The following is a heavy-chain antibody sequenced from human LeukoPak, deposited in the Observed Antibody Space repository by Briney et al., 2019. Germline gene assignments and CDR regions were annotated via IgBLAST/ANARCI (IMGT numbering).Heavy chain of an antibody. CDR3: ARRGIAVAENWFDP. D-gene: IGHD6-19*01. Sequence: GGSLRLSCAASGFTFSSYSMKWVRQAPGKGLEWVSSISSSSYIYYADSVKGRFTISRDNAKNSLYLQMNSLRAEDTAVYYCARRGIAVAENWFDPWGQGTLVTVSS. V-gene: IGHV3-21*01. CDR1: GFTFSSYS. J-gene: IGHJ5*02. CDR2: ISSSSYI.